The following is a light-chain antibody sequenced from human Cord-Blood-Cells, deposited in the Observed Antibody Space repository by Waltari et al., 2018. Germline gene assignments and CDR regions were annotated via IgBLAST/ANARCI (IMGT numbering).Light chain of an antibody. CDR1: QSVSSN. Sequence: EIVMPQTPATLSVSPGESATLYCRASQSVSSNLAWYQKKPGQAPTHLIYGASTMATCIPARFRGSGSGTEFTLTISSRQSEDFAVFYCQQYNNWSPWTFGQGTKVEIK. CDR2: GAS. J-gene: IGKJ1*01. CDR3: QQYNNWSPWT. V-gene: IGKV3-15*01.